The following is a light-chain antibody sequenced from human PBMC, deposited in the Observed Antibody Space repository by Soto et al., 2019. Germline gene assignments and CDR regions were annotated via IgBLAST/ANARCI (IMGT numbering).Light chain of an antibody. J-gene: IGLJ1*01. CDR3: SSYTTSGTPDV. CDR2: EVR. V-gene: IGLV2-14*01. Sequence: QAVVTQPASVSGSPGQSITISCAGSNSDIGSYKYVSWFQQHPGNAPKLIISEVRDRPSGVSTRFSGSKSGNTASLTISGLQPEDEADYYCSSYTTSGTPDVFGTGTKLTVL. CDR1: NSDIGSYKY.